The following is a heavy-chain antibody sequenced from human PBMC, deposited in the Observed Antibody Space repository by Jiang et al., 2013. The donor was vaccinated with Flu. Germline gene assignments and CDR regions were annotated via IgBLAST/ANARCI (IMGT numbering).Heavy chain of an antibody. CDR3: ASPSPIVDTAMVPFDY. D-gene: IGHD5-18*01. Sequence: CKASGGTFEQLCYQLGCDRPLDKGLSRMGGIIPIFGTANYAQKFQGRVTITADESTSTAYMELSSLRSEDTAVYYCASPSPIVDTAMVPFDYWGQGTLVTVSS. CDR1: GGTFEQLC. J-gene: IGHJ4*02. V-gene: IGHV1-69*01. CDR2: IIPIFGTA.